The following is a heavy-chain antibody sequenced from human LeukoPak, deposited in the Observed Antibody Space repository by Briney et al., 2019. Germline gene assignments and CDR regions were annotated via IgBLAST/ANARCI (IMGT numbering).Heavy chain of an antibody. J-gene: IGHJ1*01. CDR2: ISSSSSTI. V-gene: IGHV3-48*01. D-gene: IGHD4-17*01. Sequence: TGGSLRLSCAASGFTFSIYSINWVRQAPGKGVEWVSYISSSSSTIYYADSVKVRFTISRDYAKNSLYLQMNSLRAEDTAVYYCATDYYGAYSFQHWGQGTLLIASS. CDR1: GFTFSIYS. CDR3: ATDYYGAYSFQH.